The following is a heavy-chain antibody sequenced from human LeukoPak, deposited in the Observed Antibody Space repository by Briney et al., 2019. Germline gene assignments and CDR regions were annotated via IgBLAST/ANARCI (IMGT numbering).Heavy chain of an antibody. V-gene: IGHV4-30-2*01. Sequence: PSVTLSLTCAVSGGSISSGGYSWSWIRQPPGKGLEWIGYIYHSGSTYYNPSLKSRVTISVDRSKNQFSLKLSSVTAADTAVYYCATHLPDYWGQGTLVTVSS. CDR1: GGSISSGGYS. CDR3: ATHLPDY. J-gene: IGHJ4*02. CDR2: IYHSGST.